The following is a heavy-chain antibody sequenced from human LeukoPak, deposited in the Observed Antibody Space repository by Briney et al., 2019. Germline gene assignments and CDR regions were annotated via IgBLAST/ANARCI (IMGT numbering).Heavy chain of an antibody. CDR1: GFTFSSYW. D-gene: IGHD5-12*01. CDR2: INSDGSST. V-gene: IGHV3-74*01. Sequence: GESLRLSCAASGFTFSSYWMHWVRQAPGKGLVWVSRINSDGSSTSYADSVKGRFTISRDNAKNTLYLQMNSLRAEDTAVYYCAVRGYSGYDTSYFDYWGQGTLVTVSS. J-gene: IGHJ4*02. CDR3: AVRGYSGYDTSYFDY.